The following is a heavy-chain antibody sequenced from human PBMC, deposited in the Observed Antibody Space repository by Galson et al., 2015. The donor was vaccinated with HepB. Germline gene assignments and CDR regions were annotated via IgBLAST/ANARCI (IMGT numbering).Heavy chain of an antibody. D-gene: IGHD2-21*02. J-gene: IGHJ3*02. V-gene: IGHV1-18*01. CDR3: ARISLEVTHYHAFDI. CDR1: GYNFIDYG. CDR2: INADPDIGYT. Sequence: SVKVSCKASGYNFIDYGFAWVRQAPGQGLEWMGWINADPDIGYTNYPQKFQGRVTMTTDTSTATAFMELRSLTSDDTAVYYCARISLEVTHYHAFDIWGQGTVVTVSS.